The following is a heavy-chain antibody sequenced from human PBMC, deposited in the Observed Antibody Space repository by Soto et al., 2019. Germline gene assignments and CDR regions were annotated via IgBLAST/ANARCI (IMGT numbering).Heavy chain of an antibody. V-gene: IGHV4-39*07. Sequence: PSETLSLTCAVSGVPINSNYFWGWIRQPPGRGLEWIGCIYYSGNTYYNPSLKSRVTISADTSKNQFSLKLSSVTAADTAVYYCARDRSKNYYDSSGLDYWGQGTLVTV. CDR3: ARDRSKNYYDSSGLDY. D-gene: IGHD3-22*01. CDR1: GVPINSNYF. CDR2: IYYSGNT. J-gene: IGHJ4*02.